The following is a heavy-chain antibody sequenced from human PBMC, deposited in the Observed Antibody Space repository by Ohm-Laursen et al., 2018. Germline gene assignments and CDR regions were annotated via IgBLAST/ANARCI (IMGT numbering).Heavy chain of an antibody. D-gene: IGHD3-22*01. CDR1: GYTFTSYY. J-gene: IGHJ6*02. CDR2: INPSGGST. CDR3: ARGSDYYDRRDSYEDGPGVYLPDV. V-gene: IGHV1-46*01. Sequence: ASVKVSCNAPGYTFTSYYMHWVRQAPGQGLEWMGIINPSGGSTSYAQKFQGRVTMTRNTSISTAYMELSSLRSEDTAVYYCARGSDYYDRRDSYEDGPGVYLPDVWGQGTTVTVSS.